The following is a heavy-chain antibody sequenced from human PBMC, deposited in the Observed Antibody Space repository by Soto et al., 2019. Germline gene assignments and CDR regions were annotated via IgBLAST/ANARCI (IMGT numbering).Heavy chain of an antibody. Sequence: SETLSLTCGLSGDSVSSNSAAWNWLRQSPSRGLEWLGRTYYRSKWYNDYAVSVESRITINPDTSKNHFSLQLNFVTPEDTAVYFCARGEQYSGRIFDHWGQGTLVTVS. CDR1: GDSVSSNSAA. D-gene: IGHD1-26*01. CDR2: TYYRSKWYN. CDR3: ARGEQYSGRIFDH. V-gene: IGHV6-1*01. J-gene: IGHJ4*02.